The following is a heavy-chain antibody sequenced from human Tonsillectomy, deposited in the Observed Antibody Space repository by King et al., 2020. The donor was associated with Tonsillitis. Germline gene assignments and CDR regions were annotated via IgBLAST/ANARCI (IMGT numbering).Heavy chain of an antibody. J-gene: IGHJ4*02. D-gene: IGHD6-19*01. CDR3: ATGGSGWYWVY. CDR1: GYTFTAYY. Sequence: VQLVQSGAEVKKPGASGRVSCKASGYTFTAYYIHWVRQAPGQGLEWMGGINPKSGGTTYTTKFQGRVTMTRARSISKAYMELSRLSSDDTAVYSCATGGSGWYWVYWGQGTLVTVSS. V-gene: IGHV1-2*02. CDR2: INPKSGGT.